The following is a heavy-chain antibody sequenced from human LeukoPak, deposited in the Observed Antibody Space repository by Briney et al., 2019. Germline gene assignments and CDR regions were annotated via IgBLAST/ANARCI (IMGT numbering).Heavy chain of an antibody. J-gene: IGHJ4*02. D-gene: IGHD5-24*01. CDR1: GFTFSSYA. Sequence: GGSLRLSCAASGFTFSSYAMSWVRQAPGKGLEWVSGLSGSGDDTDYADSVKGRFTISRDNSKNTVYLQMNSLSAEDTAVYYCAVQRGGDGYNTFDYWGQGTLVTVSS. CDR3: AVQRGGDGYNTFDY. V-gene: IGHV3-23*01. CDR2: LSGSGDDT.